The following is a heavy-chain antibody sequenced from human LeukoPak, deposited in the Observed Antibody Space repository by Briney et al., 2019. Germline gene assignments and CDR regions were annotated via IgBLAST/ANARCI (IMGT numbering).Heavy chain of an antibody. D-gene: IGHD6-6*01. Sequence: AGGSLRLSCAASGFTFSRYWMSWVRQAPGKGLEWVANIKQDGSEKNYVDSVKGRFTISRDNAKNSLYLQMNTLRAEDTAVYYCARDVYSSSSFDCWGQGTLVTVSS. V-gene: IGHV3-7*01. CDR1: GFTFSRYW. CDR3: ARDVYSSSSFDC. CDR2: IKQDGSEK. J-gene: IGHJ4*02.